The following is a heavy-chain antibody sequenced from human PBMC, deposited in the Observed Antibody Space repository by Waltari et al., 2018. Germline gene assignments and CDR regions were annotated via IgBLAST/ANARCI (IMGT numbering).Heavy chain of an antibody. D-gene: IGHD6-6*01. CDR3: AKSGNLAARPHFDF. J-gene: IGHJ4*02. Sequence: EVKLVESGGSLVRPGGSVRLSCAAAGFTFEDYGRNWVRQVPGKGLEWFAGIKWDGGFTAYVDSVKGRFTISRDNAKNSVYLQMNSLRSEDTALYYCAKSGNLAARPHFDFWGQGTRVTVSS. V-gene: IGHV3-20*04. CDR2: IKWDGGFT. CDR1: GFTFEDYG.